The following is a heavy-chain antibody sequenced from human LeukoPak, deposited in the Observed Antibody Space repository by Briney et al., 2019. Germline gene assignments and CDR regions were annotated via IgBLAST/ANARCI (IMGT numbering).Heavy chain of an antibody. CDR3: AREGYYGSGSPPSLYFDY. Sequence: PGGSLRLSCAVSGFNFRDHWMDWVRQAPGKGLQWVGHIKNDGSETYYLDSLKGRFSISRDNTNNALYLQMNSLRVEDTAVYYCAREGYYGSGSPPSLYFDYWGQGTLVTVSS. CDR2: IKNDGSET. D-gene: IGHD3-10*01. J-gene: IGHJ4*02. CDR1: GFNFRDHW. V-gene: IGHV3-7*03.